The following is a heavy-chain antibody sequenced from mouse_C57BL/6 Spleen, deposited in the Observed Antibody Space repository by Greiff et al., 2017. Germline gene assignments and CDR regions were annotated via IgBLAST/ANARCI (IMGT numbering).Heavy chain of an antibody. D-gene: IGHD1-1*01. CDR3: ARGRYYYGSLDY. CDR2: IYPGDGDT. Sequence: VQLVESGPELVKPGASVKISCKASGYAFSSSWMNWVKQRPGKGLEWIGRIYPGDGDTNYNGKFKGKATLTADKSSSTAYMQLSSLTSEDSAVYFCARGRYYYGSLDYWGQGTTLTVSS. V-gene: IGHV1-82*01. J-gene: IGHJ2*01. CDR1: GYAFSSSW.